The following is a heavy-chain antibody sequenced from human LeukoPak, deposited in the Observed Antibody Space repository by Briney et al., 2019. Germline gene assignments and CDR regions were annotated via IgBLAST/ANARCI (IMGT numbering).Heavy chain of an antibody. CDR1: GFTFSSYA. V-gene: IGHV3-30-3*01. CDR2: ISYDGSNK. J-gene: IGHJ6*02. D-gene: IGHD5-12*01. Sequence: GRSLRLSCAASGFTFSSYAMHWVRQAPGKGLEWVAVISYDGSNKYYADSVKGRFTISRDNSKNTLYLQMNSLRAEDTAVYYCARSRGVATIPYGMDVWGQGTTVTVSS. CDR3: ARSRGVATIPYGMDV.